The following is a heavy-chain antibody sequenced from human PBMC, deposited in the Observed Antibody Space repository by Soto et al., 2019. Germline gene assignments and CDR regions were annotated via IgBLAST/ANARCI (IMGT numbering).Heavy chain of an antibody. D-gene: IGHD5-12*01. V-gene: IGHV3-11*01. CDR3: AREGGGYNSYYFDF. J-gene: IGHJ4*02. CDR1: GFTFSDYY. Sequence: GGSLRLSCAASGFTFSDYYMTWIRQTPGKGLEWVSYISSSGDAIFYADSVRGRFTISRDNAKSSLYLQVSSLRAEDTAVYYCAREGGGYNSYYFDFWGQGTLVTVSS. CDR2: ISSSGDAI.